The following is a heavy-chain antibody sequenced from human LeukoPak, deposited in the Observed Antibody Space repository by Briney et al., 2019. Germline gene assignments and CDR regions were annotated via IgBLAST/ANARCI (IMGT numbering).Heavy chain of an antibody. D-gene: IGHD6-13*01. J-gene: IGHJ5*02. CDR2: ISGSGGST. V-gene: IGHV3-23*01. CDR1: GFTFRSYG. Sequence: EPGGSLRLSCAASGFTFRSYGMSWVRQAPGKGLEWVSTISGSGGSTYYADSVKGRFTISRDNSKNTLYLQMNSLRAEDTAVYYCAKGSGRWYMGSWFDPWGQGTLVTVSS. CDR3: AKGSGRWYMGSWFDP.